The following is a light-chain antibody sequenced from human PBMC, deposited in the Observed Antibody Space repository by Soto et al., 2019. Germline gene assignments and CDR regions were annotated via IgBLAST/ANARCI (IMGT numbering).Light chain of an antibody. Sequence: EIVMTQSPATLSVSPGERATLSCRASETVSSNLAWYQQKLGQAPRLLIYDASTRATGIPARFSGSGSGTEFTLTISSLQSEDFAVYYCHQYNNWPPWTFGQGTKVDI. CDR3: HQYNNWPPWT. J-gene: IGKJ1*01. CDR1: ETVSSN. V-gene: IGKV3-15*01. CDR2: DAS.